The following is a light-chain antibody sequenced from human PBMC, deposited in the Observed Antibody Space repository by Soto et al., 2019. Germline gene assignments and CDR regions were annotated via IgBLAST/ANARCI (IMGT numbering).Light chain of an antibody. CDR2: KAS. J-gene: IGKJ1*01. CDR1: QNINSW. Sequence: DIQMTQCPSTLSASEGDRVTITCRASQNINSWLAWYQQKPVKAPNLLIYKASSLESGVPSRFSGSGSGTEFTLTISSLQPDDFATYYCQQYKSYWTFGQGTKVDIK. CDR3: QQYKSYWT. V-gene: IGKV1-5*03.